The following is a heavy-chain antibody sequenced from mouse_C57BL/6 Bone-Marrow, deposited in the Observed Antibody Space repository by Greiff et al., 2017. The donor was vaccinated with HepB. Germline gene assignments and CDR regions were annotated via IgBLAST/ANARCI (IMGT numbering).Heavy chain of an antibody. Sequence: QVQLQQPGAELVRPGSSVKLSCKASGYTFTSYWMDWVKQRPGQGLEWIGNIYPSDSETHYNQKFKDKATLTVDKSSITAYMQLSSLTSEDSAVYYCASGYYGSSLFAYWGQGTLVTVSA. CDR2: IYPSDSET. CDR1: GYTFTSYW. V-gene: IGHV1-61*01. J-gene: IGHJ3*01. D-gene: IGHD1-1*01. CDR3: ASGYYGSSLFAY.